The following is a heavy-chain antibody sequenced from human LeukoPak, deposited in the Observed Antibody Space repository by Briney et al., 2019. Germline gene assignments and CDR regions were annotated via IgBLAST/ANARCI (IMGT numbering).Heavy chain of an antibody. CDR1: GFTFSSDW. CDR2: IKQDGSEK. V-gene: IGHV3-7*01. CDR3: ARRRYCSSTSCYRSGYYYYYGMDV. D-gene: IGHD2-2*01. Sequence: GGSLRLSCAAPGFTFSSDWMSWVRQAPGKGLEWVANIKQDGSEKYYVDSVKGRFTISRDNAKNSLYLQMNSLRAEDTAVYYCARRRYCSSTSCYRSGYYYYYGMDVWGQGTTVTVSS. J-gene: IGHJ6*02.